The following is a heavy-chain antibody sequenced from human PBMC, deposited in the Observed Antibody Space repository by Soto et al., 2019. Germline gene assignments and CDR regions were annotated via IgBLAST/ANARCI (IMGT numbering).Heavy chain of an antibody. Sequence: SETLSLTSAVSGYSISSSNWWGWIRQPPGKGLEWIGYIYYSGTTYYNPSLKSRVTMSVDTSKNQFSLKLTSVTAVDTALYYCGKDMGDMVRAGDHWGQGTPVTVSS. CDR2: IYYSGTT. CDR3: GKDMGDMVRAGDH. J-gene: IGHJ4*02. CDR1: GYSISSSNW. V-gene: IGHV4-28*03. D-gene: IGHD3-10*01.